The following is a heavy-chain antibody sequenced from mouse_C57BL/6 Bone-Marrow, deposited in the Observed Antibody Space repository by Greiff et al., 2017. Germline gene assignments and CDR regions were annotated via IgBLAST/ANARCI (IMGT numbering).Heavy chain of an antibody. Sequence: EVQRVESGEGLVKPGGSLKLSCAASGFTFSSYAMSWVRQTPEKRLEWVAYISSGGDYIYYADTVQGRFTISRDTARNTLYLQMSSLKSEDTAMYYCTRIYYDYDAWYFDVWGTGTTVTVSS. CDR3: TRIYYDYDAWYFDV. J-gene: IGHJ1*03. CDR2: ISSGGDYI. D-gene: IGHD2-4*01. V-gene: IGHV5-9-1*02. CDR1: GFTFSSYA.